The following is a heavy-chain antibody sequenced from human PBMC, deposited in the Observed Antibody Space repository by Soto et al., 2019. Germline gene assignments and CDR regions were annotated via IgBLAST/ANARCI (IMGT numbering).Heavy chain of an antibody. CDR2: IYYSGST. Sequence: QLQLQESGPGLVKPSETLSLTCTVSGGSISSSSYYWGWIRQPPGKGLEWIGSIYYSGSTYYNPSLKSRVTISVDTSKNQFSLKLSSVTAADTAVYYCARRYFDWSSQGRWFDPWGQGTLVTVSS. CDR1: GGSISSSSYY. CDR3: ARRYFDWSSQGRWFDP. V-gene: IGHV4-39*01. J-gene: IGHJ5*02. D-gene: IGHD3-9*01.